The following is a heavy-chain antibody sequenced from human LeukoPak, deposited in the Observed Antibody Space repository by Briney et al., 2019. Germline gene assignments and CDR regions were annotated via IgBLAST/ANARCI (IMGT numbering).Heavy chain of an antibody. CDR2: IIPIFGTA. V-gene: IGHV1-69*13. J-gene: IGHJ6*02. CDR1: GGTFSIYA. CDR3: AVVVVKASYYYYYGMDV. D-gene: IGHD3-22*01. Sequence: ASVSVSCTASGGTFSIYAISWVRQATGQGLEWMGGIIPIFGTANYAQKFQGGVTITADESTSTAYMELSSLRSEDTAVYYCAVVVVKASYYYYYGMDVWGQGTTVTVSS.